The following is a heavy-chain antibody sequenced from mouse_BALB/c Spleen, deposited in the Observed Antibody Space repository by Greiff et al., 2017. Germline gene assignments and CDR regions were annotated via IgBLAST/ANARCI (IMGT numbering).Heavy chain of an antibody. CDR1: GFSLTGYG. CDR2: IWGDGST. D-gene: IGHD2-4*01. J-gene: IGHJ3*01. V-gene: IGHV2-6-7*01. Sequence: VQLVESGPGLVAPSQSLFITCTASGFSLTGYGVNWVRQPPGKGLEWLGLIWGDGSTDYNSALKSRLSISKDNSKGQVFLKMISLQTDDTARYFCARFYYDYAFAYWGQGTLVTVSA. CDR3: ARFYYDYAFAY.